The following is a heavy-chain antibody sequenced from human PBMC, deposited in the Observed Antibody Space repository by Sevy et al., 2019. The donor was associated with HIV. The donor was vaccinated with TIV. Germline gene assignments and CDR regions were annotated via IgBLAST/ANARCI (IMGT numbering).Heavy chain of an antibody. CDR1: GFTFSDHY. CDR3: ATHAGIAAAGIVFDY. J-gene: IGHJ4*02. D-gene: IGHD6-13*01. V-gene: IGHV3-72*01. CDR2: TRNKADGYTT. Sequence: GGSLRLSCVASGFTFSDHYMEWVRQAPGKGLEWVGRTRNKADGYTTEYAGSVKGRFTISRDESKNSLYVQMNSLKTEDTAVYYCATHAGIAAAGIVFDYWGQGTLVTVSS.